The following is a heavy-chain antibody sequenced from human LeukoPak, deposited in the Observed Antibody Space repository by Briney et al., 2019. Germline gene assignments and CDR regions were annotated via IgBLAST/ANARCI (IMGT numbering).Heavy chain of an antibody. CDR2: INPDGTVT. V-gene: IGHV3-74*01. CDR3: VRDSPSGFFDL. D-gene: IGHD6-19*01. Sequence: PGGSLRLSRAASGFTFNNYWMHWVRQAPGKGLVWVSPINPDGTVTTYADSVKGRFTISRDNAKNTLYLQMNSLRAEDTAVYYCVRDSPSGFFDLWGRGTLVTVSS. CDR1: GFTFNNYW. J-gene: IGHJ2*01.